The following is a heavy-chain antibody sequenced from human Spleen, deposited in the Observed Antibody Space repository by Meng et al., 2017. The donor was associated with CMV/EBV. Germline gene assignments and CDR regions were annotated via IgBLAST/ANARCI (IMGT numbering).Heavy chain of an antibody. CDR1: GFTFSSYS. J-gene: IGHJ4*02. CDR2: ISSSSSYI. CDR3: ARSRGDYYDSSGYYLFDH. Sequence: GGSLRLSCAASGFTFSSYSMNWVRQAPGKGLEWVSSISSSSSYIYYADSVKGRFTISRDSSKNTVYMQINSLRAEDTAVYYCARSRGDYYDSSGYYLFDHWGQGALVTVSS. V-gene: IGHV3-21*01. D-gene: IGHD3-22*01.